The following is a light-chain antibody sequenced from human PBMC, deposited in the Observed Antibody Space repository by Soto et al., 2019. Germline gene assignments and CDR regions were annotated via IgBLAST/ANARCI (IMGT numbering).Light chain of an antibody. Sequence: DIQMTQSPSSLSASVGDRVTITCRASQSISSYLNWYQQKPGKAPKLLLYAASSLQSGVPSRFSGSGSGTDFTLTISSLQPEDFATYYCQQSYSTPYTFGQGPKLEIK. CDR2: AAS. J-gene: IGKJ2*01. V-gene: IGKV1-39*01. CDR1: QSISSY. CDR3: QQSYSTPYT.